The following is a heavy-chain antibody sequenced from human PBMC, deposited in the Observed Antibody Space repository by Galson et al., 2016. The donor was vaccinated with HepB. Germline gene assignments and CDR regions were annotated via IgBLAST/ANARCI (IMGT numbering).Heavy chain of an antibody. CDR3: AKDGDTSSPEDS. CDR1: GGSITSSNW. CDR2: IYHSGST. V-gene: IGHV4-4*02. D-gene: IGHD6-6*01. J-gene: IGHJ4*02. Sequence: SETLSLTCAVSGGSITSSNWWTWVRQTPGKGLEWIGEIYHSGSTNYNPSLKSRVTITVDKSKNQFSLKLTSVTAADTAVYYCAKDGDTSSPEDSWGQGALVTVSS.